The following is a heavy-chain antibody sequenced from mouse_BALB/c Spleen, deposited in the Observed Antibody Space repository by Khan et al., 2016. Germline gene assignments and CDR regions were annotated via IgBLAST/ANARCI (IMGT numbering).Heavy chain of an antibody. V-gene: IGHV9-3*02. D-gene: IGHD1-1*01. CDR1: GYNITKYG. J-gene: IGHJ2*01. CDR2: INTNTGEP. Sequence: QMQLEQSGPELKKPRETVKISCKASGYNITKYGVHRVKQAPGKDMKWVGRINTNTGEPTYAEEVKGRFASSLDSFASTATLQINDPKYVDTATYFCARDHGNCLYFGCWGRGTTLSVS. CDR3: ARDHGNCLYFGC.